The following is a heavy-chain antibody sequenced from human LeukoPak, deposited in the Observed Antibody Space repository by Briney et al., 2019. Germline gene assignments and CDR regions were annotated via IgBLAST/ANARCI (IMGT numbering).Heavy chain of an antibody. Sequence: PGGSLRLSCAASGFTFSSYWMSWVRQAPGKGLEWVANIKQDGSEKYYVDSVKGRFTISRDNAKNSLYLQMNSLRAEDTAVYYCARDRIRGYSYGSFDYWGQGTLVTVSS. V-gene: IGHV3-7*01. CDR2: IKQDGSEK. D-gene: IGHD5-18*01. J-gene: IGHJ4*02. CDR1: GFTFSSYW. CDR3: ARDRIRGYSYGSFDY.